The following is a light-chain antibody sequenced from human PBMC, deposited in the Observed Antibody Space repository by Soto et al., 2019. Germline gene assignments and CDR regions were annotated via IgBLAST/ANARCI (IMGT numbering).Light chain of an antibody. CDR3: CSYAGSRTIRV. J-gene: IGLJ3*02. CDR2: EGS. V-gene: IGLV2-23*01. Sequence: QSALTQPASVSGSPGQSITISCSGTSSNVGSYNLVSWYQQHPGKAPNLMIYEGSERPSGVSNRSSGSKSGTTASLTISGLQAEDEADYYCCSYAGSRTIRVFGGGTKLTVL. CDR1: SSNVGSYNL.